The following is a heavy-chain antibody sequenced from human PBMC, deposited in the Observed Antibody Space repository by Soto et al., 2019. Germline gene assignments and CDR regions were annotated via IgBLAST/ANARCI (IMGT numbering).Heavy chain of an antibody. J-gene: IGHJ6*02. Sequence: PSGTLSLTFSVSGGSISSGGYYWILILQHPVKGLDWIGYIYYSGSTYYNPSLKSRVTISVDTSKNHFSLRLTSVTAADTAVYYCARDLWVEPELYYYGMDVWGQGTTVTVSS. V-gene: IGHV4-31*03. CDR1: GGSISSGGYY. CDR3: ARDLWVEPELYYYGMDV. D-gene: IGHD1-1*01. CDR2: IYYSGST.